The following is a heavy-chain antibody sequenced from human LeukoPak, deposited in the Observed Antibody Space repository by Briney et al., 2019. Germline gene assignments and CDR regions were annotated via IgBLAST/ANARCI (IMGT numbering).Heavy chain of an antibody. J-gene: IGHJ4*02. CDR2: VYYNGNT. CDR1: GGSVSSSDYY. V-gene: IGHV4-39*01. Sequence: SETLSLTCTVSGGSVSSSDYYWGWIRQPPGKGLEWIGSVYYNGNTYYNPSLKSRVTMSVDTSKNQFSLKLTSVTAADTAVYFWARLWEFCTTGVSPAQYGAQEPLVTVPS. CDR3: ARLWEFCTTGVSPAQY. D-gene: IGHD2-8*01.